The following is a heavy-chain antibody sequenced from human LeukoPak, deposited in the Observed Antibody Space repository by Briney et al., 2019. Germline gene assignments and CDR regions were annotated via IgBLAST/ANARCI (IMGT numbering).Heavy chain of an antibody. D-gene: IGHD6-19*01. V-gene: IGHV5-10-1*01. CDR3: ARLQDSSGWYTLNYYYYYGMDV. CDR2: FDPSDSYT. J-gene: IGHJ6*02. Sequence: GESLRISCKGSGYSFTSYWISWVRQMPGKGLEWMGRFDPSDSYTNYSPSFQGHVTISADKSISTAYLQWSSLKASDTAMYYCARLQDSSGWYTLNYYYYYGMDVWGQGTTVTVSS. CDR1: GYSFTSYW.